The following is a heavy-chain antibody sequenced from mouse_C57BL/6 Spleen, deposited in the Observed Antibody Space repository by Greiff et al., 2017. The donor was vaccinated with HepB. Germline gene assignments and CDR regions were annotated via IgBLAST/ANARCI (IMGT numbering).Heavy chain of an antibody. CDR2: IYPGDGDT. Sequence: VQLQQSGPELVKPGASVKISCKASGYAFSSSWMNWVKQRPGKGLEWIGRIYPGDGDTNYNGKFKGKATLTADKSSSTAYMQLSSLTSEDSAVYFCARGDEYGWYFDVWGTGTTVTVSA. CDR1: GYAFSSSW. D-gene: IGHD5-1*01. CDR3: ARGDEYGWYFDV. V-gene: IGHV1-82*01. J-gene: IGHJ1*03.